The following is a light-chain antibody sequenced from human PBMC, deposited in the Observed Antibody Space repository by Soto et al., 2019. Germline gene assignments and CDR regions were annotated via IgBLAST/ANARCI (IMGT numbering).Light chain of an antibody. CDR1: QSVSSN. V-gene: IGKV3-15*01. J-gene: IGKJ1*01. Sequence: EIVMTQSPATLSVSPGERATLSCRASQSVSSNLAWYQQKPGQAPRLLIYGASTRATGIPARFSGSGSGTEFNLTISSLQSEDFAVYYCQQYNNWPQTVGQGTKVEIK. CDR2: GAS. CDR3: QQYNNWPQT.